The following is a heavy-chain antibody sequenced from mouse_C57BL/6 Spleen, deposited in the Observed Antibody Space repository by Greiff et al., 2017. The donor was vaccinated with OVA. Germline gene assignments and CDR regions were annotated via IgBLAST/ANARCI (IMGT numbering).Heavy chain of an antibody. CDR2: IYPGNSDT. CDR1: GYTFTSYW. Sequence: QGAGAVVARPGASVKMSCKTSGYTFTSYWMHWVKQRPGQGLEWIGAIYPGNSDTSYNQKFKGKAKLTAVTSASTAYMELSSLTNEDSAVYYCTRDGNYGFAYWGQGTLVTVSA. V-gene: IGHV1-5*01. J-gene: IGHJ3*01. CDR3: TRDGNYGFAY. D-gene: IGHD2-1*01.